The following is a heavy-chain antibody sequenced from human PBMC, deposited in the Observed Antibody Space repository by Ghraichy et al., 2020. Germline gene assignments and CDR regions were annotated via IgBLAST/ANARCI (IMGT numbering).Heavy chain of an antibody. CDR1: GGSFSGYY. D-gene: IGHD3-22*01. V-gene: IGHV4-34*01. CDR3: AREHYYDSSGYYRN. J-gene: IGHJ4*02. CDR2: INHSGST. Sequence: GSLRLSCAVYGGSFSGYYWSWIRQPPGKGLEWIGEINHSGSTNYNPSLKSRVTISVDTSKNQFSLKLSSVTAADTAVYYCAREHYYDSSGYYRNWGQGTLVTVSS.